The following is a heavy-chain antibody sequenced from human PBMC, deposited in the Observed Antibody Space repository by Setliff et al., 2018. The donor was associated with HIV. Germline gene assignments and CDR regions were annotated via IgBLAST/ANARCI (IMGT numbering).Heavy chain of an antibody. CDR3: ARGGTSSNWFGP. D-gene: IGHD2-2*01. Sequence: SETLSLTCSVSGASVNYNTWSWIRQAPGKGLQWIGFIYNSMTTNYNPSLKSRATISLDTSKNQFSLKLTSVTAADTAVYYCARGGTSSNWFGPWGQGTLVTVSS. CDR2: IYNSMTT. J-gene: IGHJ5*02. CDR1: GASVNYNT. V-gene: IGHV4-59*02.